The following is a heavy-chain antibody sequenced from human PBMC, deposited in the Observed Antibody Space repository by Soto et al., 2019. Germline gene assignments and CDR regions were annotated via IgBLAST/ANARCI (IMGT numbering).Heavy chain of an antibody. CDR3: ATGWYCTNGVCYIESTKDY. CDR2: FDPEDGET. V-gene: IGHV1-24*01. J-gene: IGHJ4*02. Sequence: ASVKVSCKVSGYTLTELSMHWVRQAPGKGLEWMGGFDPEDGETIYAQKFQGRVTMTEDTSTDTAYMELSSLRSEDTAVYYCATGWYCTNGVCYIESTKDYWGQGTLVTV. CDR1: GYTLTELS. D-gene: IGHD2-8*01.